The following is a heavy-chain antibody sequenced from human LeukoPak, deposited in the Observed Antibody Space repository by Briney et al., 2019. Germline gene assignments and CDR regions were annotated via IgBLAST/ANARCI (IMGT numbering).Heavy chain of an antibody. V-gene: IGHV3-23*01. J-gene: IGHJ4*02. D-gene: IGHD1-26*01. CDR2: ISVSGGGT. CDR3: AKEFSGSYYGGY. CDR1: VVTVSSDA. Sequence: EWPVRVSWSACVVTVSSDAMGGGRQAPGKGLEWVSAISVSGGGTYYADSVKGRFTISRDNSKNTLYLQLNSLRAEDTAVYYCAKEFSGSYYGGYWGQGTLVTVSS.